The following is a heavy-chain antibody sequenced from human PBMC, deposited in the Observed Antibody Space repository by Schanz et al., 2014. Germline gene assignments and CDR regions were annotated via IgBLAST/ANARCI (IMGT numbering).Heavy chain of an antibody. Sequence: QVQLVQSGAEVKKPGSSVKVSCKASGGTFSSSTLTWVRQAPGQGLEWMGRIIPILEKTNYAQKFQGRVTMTADKSTSTVYMEVSGLRSEDTAVYYCAKVDRTRYYAMDVWGQGTTXTVSS. CDR2: IIPILEKT. CDR1: GGTFSSST. V-gene: IGHV1-69*08. CDR3: AKVDRTRYYAMDV. J-gene: IGHJ6*02. D-gene: IGHD3-9*01.